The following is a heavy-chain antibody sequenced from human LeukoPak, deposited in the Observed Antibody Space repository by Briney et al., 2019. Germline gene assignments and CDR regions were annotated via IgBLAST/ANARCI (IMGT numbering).Heavy chain of an antibody. CDR3: ARCIPTTMINYFDH. V-gene: IGHV1-69*13. J-gene: IGHJ4*02. D-gene: IGHD3-22*01. Sequence: GASVKVSCKASGGTFSSYAISWVRQAPGQGLEWMGGIIPIFGTANYAQKFQGRVTITAGESTNTAYMELSSLRSDDTAVYYCARCIPTTMINYFDHWGQGTLVTVSS. CDR1: GGTFSSYA. CDR2: IIPIFGTA.